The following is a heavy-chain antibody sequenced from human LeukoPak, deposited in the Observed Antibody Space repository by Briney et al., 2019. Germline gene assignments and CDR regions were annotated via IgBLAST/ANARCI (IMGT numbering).Heavy chain of an antibody. CDR1: GFTFSNAW. V-gene: IGHV3-15*01. Sequence: GGSLRLSCAASGFTFSNAWMSWVRQAPGKGLEWVGRIKSKTDGGTTDYAAPVKGRFTISRDDSKNTLYLQMNSLKTEDTAVYYCTTPPPYYDFWSGYYYWGQGTLVTVSS. CDR3: TTPPPYYDFWSGYYY. CDR2: IKSKTDGGTT. J-gene: IGHJ4*02. D-gene: IGHD3-3*01.